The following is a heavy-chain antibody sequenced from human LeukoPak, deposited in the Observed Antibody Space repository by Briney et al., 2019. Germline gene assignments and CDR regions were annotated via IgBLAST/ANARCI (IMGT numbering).Heavy chain of an antibody. CDR1: GDSINTAGHY. V-gene: IGHV4-31*03. D-gene: IGHD1-14*01. CDR3: ARDRLAENHFDF. Sequence: MTSETLSLTCSVSGDSINTAGHYWPWIRQRPGKGLEWIGSIYYSGSTSYNPSLKSRLSISVDTSKNQFSLRLKSVTAADTAVYYCARDRLAENHFDFWGQGTLVTVSS. CDR2: IYYSGST. J-gene: IGHJ4*02.